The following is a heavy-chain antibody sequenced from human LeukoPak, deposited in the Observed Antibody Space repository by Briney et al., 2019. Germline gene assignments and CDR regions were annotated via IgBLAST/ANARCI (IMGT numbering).Heavy chain of an antibody. CDR2: IYNSGST. D-gene: IGHD5-18*01. V-gene: IGHV4-59*07. CDR1: GRPLSIYY. J-gene: IGHJ4*02. Sequence: SDPLSLTCTVSGRPLSIYYGRYIRHPPEKAMEWVGYIYNSGSTNYNPPLKSRLIISVVTSKNQFSLKLSSVTAADTAVYYCARARPDTAMAVDYWGQGTLVTVSS. CDR3: ARARPDTAMAVDY.